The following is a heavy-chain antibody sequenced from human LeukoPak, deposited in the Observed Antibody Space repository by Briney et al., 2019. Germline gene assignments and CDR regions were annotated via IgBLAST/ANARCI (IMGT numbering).Heavy chain of an antibody. D-gene: IGHD3-10*01. CDR2: IYPGDSDT. CDR1: GYSFTTYW. Sequence: GESLKISCGASGYSFTTYWIAWVRQMPGEGLEWVGIIYPGDSDTRYSPSFQGQVTISADKSISTAYLQWSSLKASDTAMYYCARIPLDRYGSGSYAFDIWGQGTMVTVSS. CDR3: ARIPLDRYGSGSYAFDI. V-gene: IGHV5-51*01. J-gene: IGHJ3*02.